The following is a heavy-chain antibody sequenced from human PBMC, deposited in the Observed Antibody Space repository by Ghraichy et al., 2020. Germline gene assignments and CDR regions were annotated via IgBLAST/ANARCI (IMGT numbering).Heavy chain of an antibody. J-gene: IGHJ2*01. CDR1: GFSLTTNGVG. Sequence: SGPTLVKPTQTLTLTCSFSGFSLTTNGVGVGWIRQPPGKALEWLALVSWNGDKNYSPSVQNGLTIARDTSKNQVVLTLTDLDPVHTGTYFCAHGEYTSNAAWYFDLWGRGTQVTVSS. V-gene: IGHV2-5*01. D-gene: IGHD4-17*01. CDR3: AHGEYTSNAAWYFDL. CDR2: VSWNGDK.